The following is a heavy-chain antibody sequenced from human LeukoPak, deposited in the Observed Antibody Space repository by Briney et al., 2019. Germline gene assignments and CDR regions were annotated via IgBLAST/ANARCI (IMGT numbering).Heavy chain of an antibody. J-gene: IGHJ5*02. CDR2: MNPNSGNT. CDR3: ARSYRSGWSNWFDP. Sequence: ASVKVSCKASGYTFTSYDINWVRQATGQGLEWMGWMNPNSGNTGYAQKFQGRVTMTRNTSISTAYMELSSLRSEDTAVYYCARSYRSGWSNWFDPWGQGTLVTVSS. CDR1: GYTFTSYD. V-gene: IGHV1-8*01. D-gene: IGHD6-19*01.